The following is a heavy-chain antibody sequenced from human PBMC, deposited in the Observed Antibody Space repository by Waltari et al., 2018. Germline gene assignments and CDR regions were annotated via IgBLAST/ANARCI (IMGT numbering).Heavy chain of an antibody. Sequence: GGSISSSSYYWGWIRQPPGKGLEWIGSIYYSGSTYYNPSLKSRVTISVDTSKNQFSLKLSSVTAADTAVYYCARAMITFGGVIVIDYWGQGTLVTVSS. V-gene: IGHV4-39*07. CDR3: ARAMITFGGVIVIDY. CDR1: GGSISSSSYY. J-gene: IGHJ4*02. D-gene: IGHD3-16*02. CDR2: IYYSGST.